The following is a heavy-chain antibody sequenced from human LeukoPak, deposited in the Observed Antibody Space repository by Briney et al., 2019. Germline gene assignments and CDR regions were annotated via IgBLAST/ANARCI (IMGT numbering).Heavy chain of an antibody. CDR2: IIPLLGTA. D-gene: IGHD6-19*01. CDR1: GGTFSSYA. J-gene: IGHJ4*02. CDR3: ARGSRTGWYYFDY. V-gene: IGHV1-69*06. Sequence: SVKVSCKASGGTFSSYAISWVRQAPGQGLEWMGGIIPLLGTANYAQKFQGRVTITADTSSSTVYMELRSLRSDDTAVYYCARGSRTGWYYFDYWGQGTLVTVSS.